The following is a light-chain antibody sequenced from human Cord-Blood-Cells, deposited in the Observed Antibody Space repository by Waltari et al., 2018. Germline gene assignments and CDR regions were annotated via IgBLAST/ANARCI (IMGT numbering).Light chain of an antibody. CDR2: SNN. J-gene: IGLJ3*02. V-gene: IGLV1-44*01. Sequence: QSVLPQPPSASGTPGQRVTTPCSGSSSHIGRTTVNWYQQLPGTAPKPLIYSNNQRPSGVPDRFSGSKSGTSASLAISGLQSEDEADYYCAAWDDSLNGPVFGGGTKLTVL. CDR1: SSHIGRTT. CDR3: AAWDDSLNGPV.